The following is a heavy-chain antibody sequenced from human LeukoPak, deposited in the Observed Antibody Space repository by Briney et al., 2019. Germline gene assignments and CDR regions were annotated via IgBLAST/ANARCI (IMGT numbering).Heavy chain of an antibody. J-gene: IGHJ6*03. CDR1: SGSISSSNYY. Sequence: SETLSLTCTVSSGSISSSNYYWGWIRQPPGKGLEWIGHIYYGGNTYYNPSLKSRVTISVDTSKNQFSLKLSSVTAADTAVYYCARTTEGYCRGRSCYSYYYYMDVWGKGTTVTVSS. CDR3: ARTTEGYCRGRSCYSYYYYMDV. CDR2: IYYGGNT. D-gene: IGHD2-15*01. V-gene: IGHV4-39*07.